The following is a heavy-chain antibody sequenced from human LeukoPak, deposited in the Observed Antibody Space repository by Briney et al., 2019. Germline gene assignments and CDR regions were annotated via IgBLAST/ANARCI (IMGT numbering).Heavy chain of an antibody. V-gene: IGHV3-21*01. CDR2: VSPSSSYI. CDR1: GFTFSSYN. J-gene: IGHJ4*02. D-gene: IGHD1-26*01. CDR3: ARDGGGASLDY. Sequence: PGGSLRLSCAASGFTFSSYNVKWVRQAPGKGLEWVSSVSPSSSYIYYADSVKGRFTVSRDNPKNSLYLQMNSLRAEDTAVYCCARDGGGASLDYWGQGTLVTVSS.